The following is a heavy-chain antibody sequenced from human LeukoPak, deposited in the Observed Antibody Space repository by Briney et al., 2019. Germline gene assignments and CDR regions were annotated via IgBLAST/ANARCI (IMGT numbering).Heavy chain of an antibody. CDR1: GFTFSSYA. D-gene: IGHD2-2*01. J-gene: IGHJ4*02. V-gene: IGHV3-23*01. CDR2: ISGSGGGT. Sequence: GGSLRLSCAASGFTFSSYAMSWVRQAPGKGLEWVSAISGSGGGTYYADSVKGRFTISRDNSKNTLYLQMNSLRAEDTAVYYCAKDLREYQLLSGDYWGQGTLVTVSS. CDR3: AKDLREYQLLSGDY.